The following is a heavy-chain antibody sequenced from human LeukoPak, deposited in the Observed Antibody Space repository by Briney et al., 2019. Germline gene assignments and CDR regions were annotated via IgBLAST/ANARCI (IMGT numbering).Heavy chain of an antibody. Sequence: GASLQISCKGSGSSFTSYWNGWVRQLPGKRLEWMGISYPGDSDTRYSPSFQGQVTISADKSISTAYLQWSSLKASDTAMYYCARIGSTVGHAFDIWGQGTMVTVSS. D-gene: IGHD4-23*01. CDR2: SYPGDSDT. J-gene: IGHJ3*02. V-gene: IGHV5-51*01. CDR1: GSSFTSYW. CDR3: ARIGSTVGHAFDI.